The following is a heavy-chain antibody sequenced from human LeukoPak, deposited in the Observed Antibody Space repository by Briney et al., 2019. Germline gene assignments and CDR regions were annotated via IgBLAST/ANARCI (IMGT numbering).Heavy chain of an antibody. D-gene: IGHD3-10*01. CDR3: GRYMDYYGSGSYYMGNFGSYYYYMDV. CDR2: ISSSGSTI. V-gene: IGHV3-48*03. CDR1: GFTFSSYE. J-gene: IGHJ6*03. Sequence: GGSLRLSCAASGFTFSSYEMNWVRQAPGKGLEWVSYISSSGSTIYYADSVKGRFTISRDNAKNSLHLQMNSLRAEDTAVYYCGRYMDYYGSGSYYMGNFGSYYYYMDVWGKGTTVTVSS.